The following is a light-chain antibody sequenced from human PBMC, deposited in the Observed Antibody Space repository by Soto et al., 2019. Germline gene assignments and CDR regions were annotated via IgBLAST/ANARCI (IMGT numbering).Light chain of an antibody. Sequence: EIVLTQTPLSLSVTPGQPAAISCKSSQSLVDSAWYLQRPGQPPQVLISEVSKRFSGVSDRFSGSGSGTDFTLEISRVEAEDVGVYYCMQTVQLPYTYGQGTRLEIK. CDR1: QSLVDSA. V-gene: IGKV2D-29*01. J-gene: IGKJ2*01. CDR2: EVS. CDR3: MQTVQLPYT.